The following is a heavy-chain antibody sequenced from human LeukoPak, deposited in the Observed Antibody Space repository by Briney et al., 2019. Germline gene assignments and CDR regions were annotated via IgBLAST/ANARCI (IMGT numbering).Heavy chain of an antibody. D-gene: IGHD3-10*01. CDR1: VFPFSRND. J-gene: IGHJ4*02. Sequence: GGSLRLSCAASVFPFSRNDMSRVRQAPGKGLERVSSISGSGDRTYYADSVKGRFTISRDTSKNTLYLEINSLRVEDAAVYYCAKYRGFGDSYDSWGQGTLVTVSS. V-gene: IGHV3-23*01. CDR2: ISGSGDRT. CDR3: AKYRGFGDSYDS.